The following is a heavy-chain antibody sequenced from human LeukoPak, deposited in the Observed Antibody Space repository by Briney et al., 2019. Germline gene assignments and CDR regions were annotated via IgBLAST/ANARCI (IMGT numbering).Heavy chain of an antibody. D-gene: IGHD1-26*01. CDR1: GFTFRSHW. J-gene: IGHJ3*02. V-gene: IGHV3-74*01. Sequence: GGSLRLSCAASGFTFRSHWMHWARQAPGKGLIWVSRIDGDESATYYGDSVKGRFTISRDNAKNTLYLQMNSLRAEDTALYYCAREWGGDLDAFDIWGQGTMVTVSS. CDR3: AREWGGDLDAFDI. CDR2: IDGDESAT.